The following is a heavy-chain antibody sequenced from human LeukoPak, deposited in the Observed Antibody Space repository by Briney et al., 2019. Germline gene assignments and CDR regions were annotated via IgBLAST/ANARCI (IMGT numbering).Heavy chain of an antibody. CDR2: INHSGST. J-gene: IGHJ2*01. Sequence: SETLSLTCTVSRGSISSSSYYWGWIRQPPGKGLEWIGEINHSGSTNYNPSLKSRVTISVDTSKNQFSLKLSSVTAADTAVYYCARHSVIAARPYWYFDLWGRGTLVTVSS. D-gene: IGHD6-6*01. CDR1: RGSISSSSYY. CDR3: ARHSVIAARPYWYFDL. V-gene: IGHV4-39*01.